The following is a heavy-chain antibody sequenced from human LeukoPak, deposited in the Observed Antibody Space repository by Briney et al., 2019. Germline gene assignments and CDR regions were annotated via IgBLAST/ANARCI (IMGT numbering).Heavy chain of an antibody. CDR1: GYTFTGYY. CDR3: ARDTRYCSSTSCYRLGDY. Sequence: SVKVSCKASGYTFTGYYMHWVRQAPGQGLEWMGGIIPIFGTANYAQKFQGRVTITAGESTSTAYMELSSLRSEDTAVYYCARDTRYCSSTSCYRLGDYWGQGTLVTVSS. CDR2: IIPIFGTA. J-gene: IGHJ4*02. D-gene: IGHD2-2*01. V-gene: IGHV1-69*13.